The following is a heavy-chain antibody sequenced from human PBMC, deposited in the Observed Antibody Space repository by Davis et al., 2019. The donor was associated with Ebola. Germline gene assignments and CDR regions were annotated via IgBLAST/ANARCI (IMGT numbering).Heavy chain of an antibody. J-gene: IGHJ3*02. V-gene: IGHV4-59*01. CDR1: GGSISSYY. CDR2: IYYSGST. CDR3: ARLTGLAWDAFDI. Sequence: SETLSLTCTVSGGSISSYYWRWIRQPPGKGLEWIGYIYYSGSTNYNPSLKSRVTISVDTSKNQFSLKLSSVTAADTAVYYCARLTGLAWDAFDIWGQGTMVTVSS. D-gene: IGHD6-13*01.